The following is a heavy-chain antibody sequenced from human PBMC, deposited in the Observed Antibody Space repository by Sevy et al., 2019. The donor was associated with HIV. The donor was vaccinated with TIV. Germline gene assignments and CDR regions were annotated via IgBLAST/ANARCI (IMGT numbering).Heavy chain of an antibody. CDR2: ISYDGSNK. Sequence: GSLRLSFAAPGFTFSSYDMHWVRQAPGKGLEWVAVISYDGSNKFYLDSVKGRFTISRDNSKSTQNLQLSSLRAEDTAVYYCARVALTFGGDPYDKHYFMDVWGKGTTVTVSS. V-gene: IGHV3-30*03. CDR1: GFTFSSYD. J-gene: IGHJ6*03. CDR3: ARVALTFGGDPYDKHYFMDV. D-gene: IGHD3-16*01.